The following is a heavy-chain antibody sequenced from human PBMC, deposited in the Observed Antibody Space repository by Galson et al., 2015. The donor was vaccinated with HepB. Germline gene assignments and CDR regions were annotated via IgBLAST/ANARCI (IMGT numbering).Heavy chain of an antibody. V-gene: IGHV3-23*01. Sequence: LRLSCAASGFTFSSYAMSWVRQAPGKGLEWVSAISGSGGSTYYADSVKGRFTISRDNSKNTLYLQMNSLRAEDTAVYYCAKDSSSWYEYSGGPYYYYGMDVWGQGTTVTVSS. J-gene: IGHJ6*02. CDR3: AKDSSSWYEYSGGPYYYYGMDV. CDR2: ISGSGGST. CDR1: GFTFSSYA. D-gene: IGHD6-13*01.